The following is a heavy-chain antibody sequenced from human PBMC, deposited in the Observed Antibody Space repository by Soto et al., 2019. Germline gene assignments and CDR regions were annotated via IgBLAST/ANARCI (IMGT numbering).Heavy chain of an antibody. J-gene: IGHJ4*02. D-gene: IGHD2-15*01. CDR3: ARMFHCSGCNYPFDY. CDR2: SDWDEHK. Sequence: SGPPLGNPTQTLTLPWTFSGFSVSTGAMRASWIRQPPGKALEWYSRSDWDEHKYYNTSLKTRPTTSQNSSKTRVGLTMTNIDPVHTATYYCARMFHCSGCNYPFDYWGQGALVTVSS. V-gene: IGHV2-70*10. CDR1: GFSVSTGAMR.